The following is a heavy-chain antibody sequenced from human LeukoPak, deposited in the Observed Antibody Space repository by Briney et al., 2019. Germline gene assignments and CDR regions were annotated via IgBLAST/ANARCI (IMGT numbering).Heavy chain of an antibody. D-gene: IGHD6-19*01. CDR3: AKDLGESGWYLTV. Sequence: GRSLRLSCAASGFTFSSYGMHWVRQAPGKGLEWVAVISYDGSNKYYADSVKGRFTISRDNSKNTLYLQRNSLRAEDTAVYYCAKDLGESGWYLTVWGQGTLVTVSS. V-gene: IGHV3-30*18. J-gene: IGHJ4*02. CDR1: GFTFSSYG. CDR2: ISYDGSNK.